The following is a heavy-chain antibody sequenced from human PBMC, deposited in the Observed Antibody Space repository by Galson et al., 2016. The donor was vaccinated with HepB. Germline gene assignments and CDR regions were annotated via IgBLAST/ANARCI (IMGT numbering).Heavy chain of an antibody. D-gene: IGHD1-7*01. J-gene: IGHJ4*02. CDR2: VIPGNGDT. V-gene: IGHV1-3*01. CDR1: AYTFTNYA. CDR3: AREENYYTLDY. Sequence: SVKVSCKASAYTFTNYAIHWVRQAPGQGLEWMGWVIPGNGDTKYSQTIQGRATFARDTSANTAYMELSSLRSEDTAVYYCAREENYYTLDYWGQGTLVTVSS.